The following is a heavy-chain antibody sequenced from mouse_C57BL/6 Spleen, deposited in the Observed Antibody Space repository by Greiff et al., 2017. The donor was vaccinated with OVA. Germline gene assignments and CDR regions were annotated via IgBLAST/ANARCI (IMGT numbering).Heavy chain of an antibody. D-gene: IGHD1-1*02. CDR1: GFTFSSYA. J-gene: IGHJ4*01. CDR3: ARDKGSYVGYAMDY. Sequence: EVHLVESGGGLVKPGGSLKLSCAASGFTFSSYAMSWVRQTPEKRLEWVATISDGGSYTYYPDNVKGRFTISRDNAKNNLYLQMSHLKSEDTAMYYCARDKGSYVGYAMDYWGQGTSVTVSS. CDR2: ISDGGSYT. V-gene: IGHV5-4*01.